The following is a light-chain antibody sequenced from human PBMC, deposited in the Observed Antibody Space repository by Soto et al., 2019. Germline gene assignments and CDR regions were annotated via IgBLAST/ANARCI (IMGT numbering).Light chain of an antibody. CDR1: SSDVGGYNY. CDR3: SSYTSTITHVV. Sequence: QSVLTQPASVSGSPGQSITISCTGTSSDVGGYNYVSWYQQHPGKAPKLMIYEVSNRPSGVSNRFSGSKSGNTASLTISGLQAEDEADYYCSSYTSTITHVVFGGGTKVTVL. J-gene: IGLJ2*01. CDR2: EVS. V-gene: IGLV2-14*01.